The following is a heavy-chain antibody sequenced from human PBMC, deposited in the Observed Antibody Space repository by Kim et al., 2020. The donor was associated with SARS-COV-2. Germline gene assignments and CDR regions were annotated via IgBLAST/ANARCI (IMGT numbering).Heavy chain of an antibody. CDR3: TRITMIVPDAFDI. J-gene: IGHJ3*02. Sequence: GGSLRLSCAASGFTFSGSAMHWVRQASGKGLEWVGRIRSKANSYATAYAASVKGRFTISRDDSKNTAYLQMNSLKTEDTAVYYCTRITMIVPDAFDIWGQGTMVTVSS. CDR2: IRSKANSYAT. V-gene: IGHV3-73*01. CDR1: GFTFSGSA. D-gene: IGHD3-22*01.